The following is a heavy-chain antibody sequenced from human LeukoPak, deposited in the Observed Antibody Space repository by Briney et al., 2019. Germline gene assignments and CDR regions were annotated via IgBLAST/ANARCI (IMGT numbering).Heavy chain of an antibody. CDR1: GGSISSYY. V-gene: IGHV4-59*08. CDR2: IYYSGST. Sequence: SETLSLTCTVSGGSISSYYWSWIRQPPGKGLEWIGYIYYSGSTNYNPSLKSRFTISVDTSKNQFSLKLRFVTAADTAVYYCARRGNWGSWYYFDYWGQGTLVTVSS. CDR3: ARRGNWGSWYYFDY. D-gene: IGHD7-27*01. J-gene: IGHJ4*02.